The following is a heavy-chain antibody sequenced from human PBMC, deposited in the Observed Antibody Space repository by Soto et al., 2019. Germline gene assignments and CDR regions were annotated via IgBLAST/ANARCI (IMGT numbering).Heavy chain of an antibody. Sequence: QVQLMQSGAEVKKPGASVKVSCKASGYTFTTYGISWVRQAPGQGLEWMGWISTYHGNTNYAQKLQGRVTMTTDTSTITAYRELRSLRSDDTAVYYCARGYGDPARSYYCYGLDVWGQGTTVTVSS. CDR1: GYTFTTYG. V-gene: IGHV1-18*01. D-gene: IGHD4-17*01. CDR2: ISTYHGNT. J-gene: IGHJ6*02. CDR3: ARGYGDPARSYYCYGLDV.